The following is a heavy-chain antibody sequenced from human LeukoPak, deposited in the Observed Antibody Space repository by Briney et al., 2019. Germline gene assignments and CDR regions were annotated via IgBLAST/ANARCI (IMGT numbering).Heavy chain of an antibody. V-gene: IGHV3-7*03. CDR3: ARCPSDGDGPWFDP. Sequence: GGSLRLSCAASGFTFSVSWMSWVRQAPGKGLEWVANIKYDGNEKYYVDSVKGRFTISRDNAKNSLYLQMNSLRAEDTAVYYCARCPSDGDGPWFDPWGQGTLVTVSS. D-gene: IGHD4-17*01. CDR1: GFTFSVSW. CDR2: IKYDGNEK. J-gene: IGHJ5*02.